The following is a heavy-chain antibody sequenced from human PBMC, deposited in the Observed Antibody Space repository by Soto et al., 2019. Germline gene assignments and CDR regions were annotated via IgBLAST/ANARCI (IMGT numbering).Heavy chain of an antibody. CDR3: ASHYDMWSGYLSPVDY. CDR2: IDTSSTKI. V-gene: IGHV3-11*01. Sequence: QVQLVESGGDLVKRGGSLRLSCAASGYTFSDYYMSWIRQAPGKGLAWISYIDTSSTKIYYADSVKGRFTSSRDNAKNSLCLEMNSLRDEDTAVYYCASHYDMWSGYLSPVDYWGQGTLVTVSS. J-gene: IGHJ4*02. D-gene: IGHD3-3*01. CDR1: GYTFSDYY.